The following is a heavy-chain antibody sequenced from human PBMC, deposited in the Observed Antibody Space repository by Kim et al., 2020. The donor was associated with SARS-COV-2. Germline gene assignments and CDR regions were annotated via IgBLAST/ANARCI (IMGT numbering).Heavy chain of an antibody. CDR1: GFTFDDYA. CDR2: ISWNSGSI. V-gene: IGHV3-9*01. CDR3: AKEDQLSYGSGSYSRWSGMDV. J-gene: IGHJ6*02. D-gene: IGHD3-10*01. Sequence: GGSLRLSCAASGFTFDDYAMHWVRQAPGKGLEWVSGISWNSGSIGYADSVKGRFTISRDNAKNSLYLQMNSLRAEDTALYYCAKEDQLSYGSGSYSRWSGMDVWGQGTTVTVSS.